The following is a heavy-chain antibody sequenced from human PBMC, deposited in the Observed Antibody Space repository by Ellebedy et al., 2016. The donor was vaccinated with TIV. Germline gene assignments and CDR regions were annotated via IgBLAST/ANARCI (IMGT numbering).Heavy chain of an antibody. CDR1: GYTFTSYG. J-gene: IGHJ4*02. D-gene: IGHD2-2*01. CDR3: ARVRPKYCSSTSCPYYFDY. CDR2: ISAYNGNT. Sequence: ASVKVSXXASGYTFTSYGISWVRQAPGQGLEWMGWISAYNGNTNYAQKFQGRVTITADESTSTAYMELSSLRSEDTAVYYCARVRPKYCSSTSCPYYFDYWGQGTLVTVSS. V-gene: IGHV1-18*01.